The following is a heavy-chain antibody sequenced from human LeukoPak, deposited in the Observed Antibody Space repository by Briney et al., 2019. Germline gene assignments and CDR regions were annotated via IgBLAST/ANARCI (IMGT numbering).Heavy chain of an antibody. V-gene: IGHV4-59*11. D-gene: IGHD2-15*01. CDR3: ARSILHSGGSCCWYYFDY. CDR1: GGFISNHY. CDR2: IYYSGTT. J-gene: IGHJ4*02. Sequence: PSETLSLTCSVSGGFISNHYWSWIRQPPGKGPEWIGYIYYSGTTNYNPSLKSRVTISVDTSKYQFSLKLSSVTAADTAVYYCARSILHSGGSCCWYYFDYWGQGTLVTVSS.